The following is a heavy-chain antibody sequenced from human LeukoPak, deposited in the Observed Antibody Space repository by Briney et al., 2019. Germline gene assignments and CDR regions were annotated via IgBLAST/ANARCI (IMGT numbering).Heavy chain of an antibody. D-gene: IGHD3-22*01. CDR1: GYSFTSYW. Sequence: GESLKISCKGSGYSFTSYWIGWVRQMPRKGLEWMGIIYPGDSDTRYSPSFQGQVTISADKSISTAYLQWSSLKASDTAMYYCARHVLHYYDSSGYYPDYWGQGTLVTVSS. CDR2: IYPGDSDT. CDR3: ARHVLHYYDSSGYYPDY. J-gene: IGHJ4*02. V-gene: IGHV5-51*01.